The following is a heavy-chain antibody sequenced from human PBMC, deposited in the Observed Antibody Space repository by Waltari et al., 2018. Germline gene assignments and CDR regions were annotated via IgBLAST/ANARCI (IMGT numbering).Heavy chain of an antibody. V-gene: IGHV3-15*01. D-gene: IGHD3-16*01. J-gene: IGHJ6*03. CDR1: GFTFSNAW. Sequence: EVQLVESGGGLVKPGGSLRLSCAASGFTFSNAWMSWVRQAPGKGLAWVGRIKSKTDGGTTDDAAPVKGRFTISRDDSKNTLYLQMNSRKTEDTAVYYCTTTGGSYYYYYYMDVWGKGTTVTVSS. CDR2: IKSKTDGGTT. CDR3: TTTGGSYYYYYYMDV.